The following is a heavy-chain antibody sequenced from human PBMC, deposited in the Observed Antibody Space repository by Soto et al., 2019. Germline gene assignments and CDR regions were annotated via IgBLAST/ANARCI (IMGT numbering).Heavy chain of an antibody. D-gene: IGHD2-2*01. CDR1: GDTFSRNS. CDR2: IFPVFGTA. CDR3: AVGPSAAAWYSHGMDV. J-gene: IGHJ6*02. Sequence: QVQLVQSGAEVKKPGSLVKVSCKASGDTFSRNSISWVRQAPGQGLEWMGGIFPVFGTATYAQKFQGRVFIIADESTTTAYMELTSLTCEDTAVYYCAVGPSAAAWYSHGMDVWGQGTTVTVSS. V-gene: IGHV1-69*12.